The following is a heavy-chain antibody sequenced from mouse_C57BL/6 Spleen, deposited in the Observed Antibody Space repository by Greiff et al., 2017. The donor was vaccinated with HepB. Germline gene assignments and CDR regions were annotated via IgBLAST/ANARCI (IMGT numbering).Heavy chain of an antibody. J-gene: IGHJ2*01. CDR2: ISSGSSTI. D-gene: IGHD2-2*01. CDR3: ARGYVFDY. V-gene: IGHV5-17*01. Sequence: EVKLMESGGGLVKPGGSLKLSCAASGFTFSDYGMHWVRQAPEKGLEWVAYISSGSSTIYYADTVKGRFTISRDNAKNTLFLQMTSLRSEDTAMYYCARGYVFDYWGQGTTLTVSS. CDR1: GFTFSDYG.